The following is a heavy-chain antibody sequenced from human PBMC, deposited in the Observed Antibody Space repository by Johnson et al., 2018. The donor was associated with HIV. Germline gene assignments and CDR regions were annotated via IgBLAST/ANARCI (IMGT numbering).Heavy chain of an antibody. CDR2: IYTGGTT. J-gene: IGHJ3*02. CDR1: GFTVTRNY. V-gene: IGHV3-66*02. D-gene: IGHD3-16*01. CDR3: AKDFGLDWGNGFDI. Sequence: VQLVESGGGVVQPGRSLRLSCAASGFTVTRNYLSWVRQAPGKGLEWVSVIYTGGTTYYTDSVKGRLTISRDNSKNTLYLEMNSLRAEDTAVYYCAKDFGLDWGNGFDIWGQGTMVTVSS.